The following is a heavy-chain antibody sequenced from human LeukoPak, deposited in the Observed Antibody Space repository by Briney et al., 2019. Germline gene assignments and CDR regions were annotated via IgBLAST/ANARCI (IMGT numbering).Heavy chain of an antibody. Sequence: ASVKVSCKASGYTFTSYEINWVRQATGQGLECMGWMNPNSGNTGYAQKFQGRVTMTRNTSISTAYMELSSLRSEDTAVYYCARGPNYDFWSGYSWYFDLWGRGTLVTVSS. CDR1: GYTFTSYE. CDR3: ARGPNYDFWSGYSWYFDL. V-gene: IGHV1-8*01. CDR2: MNPNSGNT. D-gene: IGHD3-3*01. J-gene: IGHJ2*01.